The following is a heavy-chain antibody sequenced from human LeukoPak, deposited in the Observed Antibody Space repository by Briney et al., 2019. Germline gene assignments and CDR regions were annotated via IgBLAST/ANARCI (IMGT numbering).Heavy chain of an antibody. V-gene: IGHV1-58*01. CDR3: AADVETSYYYVSSGYFC. Sequence: ASVKVSCKASGFTFTSSAVQWVRQARGQRLEWIGWIVVGSGNTNYAQKFQERVTITRDMSTSTAYMELSSLRSEDTAVYYCAADVETSYYYVSSGYFCWGQGTLVTVSS. J-gene: IGHJ4*02. D-gene: IGHD3-22*01. CDR2: IVVGSGNT. CDR1: GFTFTSSA.